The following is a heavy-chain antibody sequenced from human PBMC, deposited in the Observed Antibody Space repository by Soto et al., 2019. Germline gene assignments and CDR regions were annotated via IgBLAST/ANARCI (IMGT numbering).Heavy chain of an antibody. D-gene: IGHD6-19*01. V-gene: IGHV4-30-2*01. CDR3: AGMPYTSGLRFDP. J-gene: IGHJ5*02. CDR1: GDSYSIATYS. Sequence: SETLSLTCNMSGDSYSIATYSWSWIRQPPGKALQWIGFIYQSGVTSYNPSLASRVSISLDRSNNQCSLKLKSVTAADTAVYFCAGMPYTSGLRFDPWGPGTLVTVSS. CDR2: IYQSGVT.